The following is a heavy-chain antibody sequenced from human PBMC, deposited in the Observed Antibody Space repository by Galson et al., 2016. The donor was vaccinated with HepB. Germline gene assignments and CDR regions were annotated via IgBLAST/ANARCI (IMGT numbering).Heavy chain of an antibody. CDR1: GYTFTNYA. Sequence: SVKVSCKASGYTFTNYAMHWVRQAPGERLEWMGWMNTANGNTMYSENLQGRVTITWDTAATTAYMDLSSLRSEDTAVYYCAGDFHGMDVWGQGTTVTVSS. V-gene: IGHV1-3*04. D-gene: IGHD3-10*01. CDR2: MNTANGNT. J-gene: IGHJ6*02. CDR3: AGDFHGMDV.